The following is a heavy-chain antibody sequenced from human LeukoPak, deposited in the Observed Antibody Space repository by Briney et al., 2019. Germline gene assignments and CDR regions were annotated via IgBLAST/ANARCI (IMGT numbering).Heavy chain of an antibody. D-gene: IGHD3-16*02. Sequence: GGSLRLSCAASGFTFSSYAMSWVRQAPGKGLEWVSAISGSGGSTYYADSVKGRFTISRDNSKNTLYLQMNSLRAEDTAVYYCAKPGFSDYVWGGYRLYYFDYWGQGTLVTVSS. CDR1: GFTFSSYA. CDR3: AKPGFSDYVWGGYRLYYFDY. V-gene: IGHV3-23*01. J-gene: IGHJ4*02. CDR2: ISGSGGST.